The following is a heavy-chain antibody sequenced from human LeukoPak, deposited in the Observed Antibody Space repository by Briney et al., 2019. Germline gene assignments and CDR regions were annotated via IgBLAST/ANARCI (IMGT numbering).Heavy chain of an antibody. V-gene: IGHV4-34*01. J-gene: IGHJ6*02. CDR1: GGSFSGYY. Sequence: SETLSLTCAVYGGSFSGYYWSWIRQPPGKGLEWIGEINHSGSTNYNPSLKSRVTISVDTSKNQFSLKLSSVTAADTAVYYCARGPRLWFGEFYYYYGMDVWGQGTTVAVSS. D-gene: IGHD3-10*01. CDR2: INHSGST. CDR3: ARGPRLWFGEFYYYYGMDV.